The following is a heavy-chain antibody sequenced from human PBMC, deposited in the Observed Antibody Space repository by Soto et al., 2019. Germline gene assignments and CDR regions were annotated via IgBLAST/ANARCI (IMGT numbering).Heavy chain of an antibody. CDR2: INPKNGDT. Sequence: ASVKASCRTSGYFFNDHHMRWVRKAPGPGPEWMGCINPKNGDTNYAQKFKDSVTMTRDTSISTVYSELCKLTSVDTSVYYCAREAGGSNIAGVLLGPWGQGTLVAISS. CDR1: GYFFNDHH. D-gene: IGHD3-16*01. V-gene: IGHV1-2*02. CDR3: AREAGGSNIAGVLLGP. J-gene: IGHJ5*02.